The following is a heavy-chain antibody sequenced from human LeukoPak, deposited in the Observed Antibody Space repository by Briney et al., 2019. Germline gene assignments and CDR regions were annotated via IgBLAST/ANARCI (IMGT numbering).Heavy chain of an antibody. CDR3: ARDFGDWRTDY. J-gene: IGHJ4*02. D-gene: IGHD2-21*02. Sequence: SETLSLTCTVSGGSISSRTYYWAWIRQPPGKGLEWIGSINYSGKLTFNPSLKSRVTVSLDTSRNQFSLTLSSVTAADKAVYYCARDFGDWRTDYWGQGTLVTVSS. CDR1: GGSISSRTYY. V-gene: IGHV4-39*07. CDR2: INYSGKL.